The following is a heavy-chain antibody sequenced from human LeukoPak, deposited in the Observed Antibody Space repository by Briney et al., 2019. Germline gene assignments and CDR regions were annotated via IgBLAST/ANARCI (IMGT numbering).Heavy chain of an antibody. CDR3: ARETGSAVGSTDFDY. CDR2: ISSSSSYI. D-gene: IGHD4-17*01. Sequence: GGSLRLSCAASGFTFSSYSMNWVRQAPGKGLEWVSSISSSSSYIYYADSVKGRFTISRDNAKNSLYLQMNSLRAEDTAVYYCARETGSAVGSTDFDYWGQGTLVTVSS. J-gene: IGHJ4*02. V-gene: IGHV3-21*01. CDR1: GFTFSSYS.